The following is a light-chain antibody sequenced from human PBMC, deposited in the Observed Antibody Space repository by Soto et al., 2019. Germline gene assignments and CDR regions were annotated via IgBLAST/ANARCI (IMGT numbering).Light chain of an antibody. Sequence: QSALTQPLSVSGAPGQSVTIPGTGTSSDVGDYNYVSWYQQHPGKAPKVMIYDVSKRPSGVPDRFSGSKSGNTASLTISGLQAADEADYCCCSYACSSTFNVFGTGTKLTVL. J-gene: IGLJ1*01. CDR3: CSYACSSTFNV. V-gene: IGLV2-11*01. CDR1: SSDVGDYNY. CDR2: DVS.